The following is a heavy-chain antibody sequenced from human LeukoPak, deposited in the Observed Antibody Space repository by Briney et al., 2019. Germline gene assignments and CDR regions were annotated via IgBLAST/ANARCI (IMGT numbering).Heavy chain of an antibody. J-gene: IGHJ3*02. CDR2: ISSSGSTI. CDR1: GFTFSSYE. D-gene: IGHD3-16*01. Sequence: PGGSLRLSCAASGFTFSSYEMNWVRQAPGKELEWVSYISSSGSTIYYADSVKGRFTISRDNAKNSLYLQMNSLRAEDTAVYYCARDTFNAFDIWGQGTMVTVSS. CDR3: ARDTFNAFDI. V-gene: IGHV3-48*03.